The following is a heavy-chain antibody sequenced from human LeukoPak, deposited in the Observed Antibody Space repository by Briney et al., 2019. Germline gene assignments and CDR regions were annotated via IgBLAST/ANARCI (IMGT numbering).Heavy chain of an antibody. CDR1: GFTFSSYG. D-gene: IGHD3-22*01. CDR3: ATDYYDSSGYYPEYFQH. CDR2: MSYDGSNK. J-gene: IGHJ1*01. Sequence: GGSLRLSCAASGFTFSSYGMHWVRQAPGKGLEWVAVMSYDGSNKYYADSVKGRFTISRDNSKNTLYLQMNSLRAEDTAVYYCATDYYDSSGYYPEYFQHWGQGTLVTVSS. V-gene: IGHV3-30*03.